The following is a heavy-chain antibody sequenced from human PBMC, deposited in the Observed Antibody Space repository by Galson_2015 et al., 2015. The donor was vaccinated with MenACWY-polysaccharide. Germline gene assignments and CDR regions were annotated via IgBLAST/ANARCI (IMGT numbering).Heavy chain of an antibody. CDR1: GGSFGSFG. D-gene: IGHD3-10*01. J-gene: IGHJ4*02. CDR2: IIPVFETS. CDR3: ARVPFRELTMVRGPLDY. V-gene: IGHV1-69*06. Sequence: SVKVSCKASGGSFGSFGVSWVRQAPGQGLEWMGGIIPVFETSTYAQKFQGRVTISADKSTTTTFMEVTSLTSEDTAVYYCARVPFRELTMVRGPLDYWGQGTPVTASS.